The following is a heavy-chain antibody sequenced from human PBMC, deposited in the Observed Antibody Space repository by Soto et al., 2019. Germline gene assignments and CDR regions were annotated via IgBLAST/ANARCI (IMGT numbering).Heavy chain of an antibody. CDR2: IIPIFGTA. J-gene: IGHJ4*02. CDR1: GGTFSSYA. Sequence: ASVKVSCKASGGTFSSYAISWVRQAPGQGLEWMGGIIPIFGTANYAQKFQGRVTITADKSTSTAYMELSSLRSEDTAVYYCAREYSGYYFDYWGQGTLVTVSS. D-gene: IGHD5-12*01. CDR3: AREYSGYYFDY. V-gene: IGHV1-69*06.